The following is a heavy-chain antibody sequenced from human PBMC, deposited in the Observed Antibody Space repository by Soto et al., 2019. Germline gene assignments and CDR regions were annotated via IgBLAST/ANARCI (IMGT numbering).Heavy chain of an antibody. Sequence: GASVKVSCKASGYRFRSYAVHWVRQAPGQRPEWMGWINADNGNTEYSQNFQDRVTITRDTSANTAYMELSSLRSEDTAVYYCARNVVCTGWLDPWGQGTLVTVAS. V-gene: IGHV1-3*01. D-gene: IGHD3-10*02. J-gene: IGHJ5*02. CDR1: GYRFRSYA. CDR2: INADNGNT. CDR3: ARNVVCTGWLDP.